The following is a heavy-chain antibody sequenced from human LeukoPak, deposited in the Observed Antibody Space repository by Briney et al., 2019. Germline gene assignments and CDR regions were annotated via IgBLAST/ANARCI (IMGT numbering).Heavy chain of an antibody. Sequence: PGGSLRLSCAASGFTFSSYAMHWVRQAPGKGLEWVAVISYDGSNKYYADSVKGRFTISRDNSKNTLYLQMNSLRAEDTAVYYCAREGGDGDYVSNVFDYWGQGTLVTVSS. V-gene: IGHV3-30*04. CDR1: GFTFSSYA. J-gene: IGHJ4*02. CDR2: ISYDGSNK. CDR3: AREGGDGDYVSNVFDY. D-gene: IGHD4-17*01.